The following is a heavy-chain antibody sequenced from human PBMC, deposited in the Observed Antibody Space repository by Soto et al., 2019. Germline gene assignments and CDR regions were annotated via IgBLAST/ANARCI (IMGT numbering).Heavy chain of an antibody. V-gene: IGHV1-3*01. CDR2: INAGNGNT. D-gene: IGHD1-26*01. Sequence: QVQLVQSGAEVKKPGASVKVSCKASGYTFTSYAMHWVRQAPGQRLEGMGWINAGNGNTKYSQKFQGRVTITRDTSASTAYMELRSLRSEDTAVYYCARDLGVGAASDYWGQGTLVTVSS. CDR1: GYTFTSYA. CDR3: ARDLGVGAASDY. J-gene: IGHJ4*02.